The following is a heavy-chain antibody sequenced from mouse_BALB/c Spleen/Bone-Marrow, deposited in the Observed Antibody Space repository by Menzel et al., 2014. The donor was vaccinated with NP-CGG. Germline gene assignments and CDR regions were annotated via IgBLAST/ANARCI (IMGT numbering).Heavy chain of an antibody. J-gene: IGHJ2*01. V-gene: IGHV5-17*02. CDR2: ISSGSSTI. CDR1: GFTFSSFG. D-gene: IGHD4-1*01. CDR3: TRGGNWDDFDS. Sequence: EVKLVESGGGLAQPGGSRKLSCAASGFTFSSFGMHWVRQAPEKGLELVAYISSGSSTIFYADTVKGRFTVSRDNPKNTLFLQMTSLRSEDTAMYFCTRGGNWDDFDSWGQGTTLTVSS.